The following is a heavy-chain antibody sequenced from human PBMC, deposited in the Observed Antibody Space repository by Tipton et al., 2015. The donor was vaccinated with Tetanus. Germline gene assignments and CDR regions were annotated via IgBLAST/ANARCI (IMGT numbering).Heavy chain of an antibody. V-gene: IGHV3-23*01. D-gene: IGHD3-16*01. CDR3: AKEIRPNDS. Sequence: SLRLSCAASGFTFSNHAMTWVRQAPGKGLEWVSAISISGDSTYYADSVKGRFTISRDNSKDTLYLQMHSLRVGDTAVYYCAKEIRPNDSWGQGTLVTVSS. CDR1: GFTFSNHA. CDR2: ISISGDST. J-gene: IGHJ4*02.